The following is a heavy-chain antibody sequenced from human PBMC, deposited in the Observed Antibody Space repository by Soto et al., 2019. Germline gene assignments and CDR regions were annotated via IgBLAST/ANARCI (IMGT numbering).Heavy chain of an antibody. J-gene: IGHJ6*02. CDR3: ARDHNGLDV. Sequence: SETLSLTCAVSGGSISNGGYSWSWIRQPPGKGLEWIGYMYHSGNTYYNPSLKSRVTISIDRSKNQFSLKLSSVTAADTAVYYCARDHNGLDVWGQATTVTSP. V-gene: IGHV4-30-2*01. CDR2: MYHSGNT. CDR1: GGSISNGGYS.